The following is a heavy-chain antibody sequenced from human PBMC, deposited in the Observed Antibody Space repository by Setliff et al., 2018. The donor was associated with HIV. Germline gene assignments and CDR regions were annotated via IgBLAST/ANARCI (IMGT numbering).Heavy chain of an antibody. CDR1: GYTFATCS. J-gene: IGHJ4*01. CDR3: ARGALLAVFDFDH. CDR2: INVGKGDT. V-gene: IGHV1-3*01. Sequence: ASVKVSCKASGYTFATCSIHWVRQAPGQSLEWMGWINVGKGDTKYSQAFQDRITITGDTSANTAYMELSSLRSDDTAVYFCARGALLAVFDFDHWGHGTLVTVSS. D-gene: IGHD3-3*02.